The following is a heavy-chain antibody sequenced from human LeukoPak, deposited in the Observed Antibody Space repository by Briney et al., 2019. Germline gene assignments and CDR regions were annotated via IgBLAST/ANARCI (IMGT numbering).Heavy chain of an antibody. CDR2: ISSSSSDK. CDR3: ARVGPSYGYVDY. D-gene: IGHD5-18*01. CDR1: GFTFSSYT. Sequence: PGGSLRLSCAASGFTFSSYTMNWVRQAPGKGLEWLSSISSSSSDKYFADSVKGRFTISRGNAKKSLYLQMNSLRVEDTAVYYCARVGPSYGYVDYWGQGTLVTVSS. V-gene: IGHV3-21*01. J-gene: IGHJ4*02.